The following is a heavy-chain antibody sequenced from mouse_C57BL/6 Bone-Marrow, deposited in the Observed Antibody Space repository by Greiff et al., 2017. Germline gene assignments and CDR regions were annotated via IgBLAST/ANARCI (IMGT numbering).Heavy chain of an antibody. J-gene: IGHJ2*01. Sequence: QVQLQQPGAELVMPGASVKLSCKASGYTFTSSWMHWVKQRPGQGLEWIGEIDPSDSYTNYNQKFKGKSTLTVYKSSSTAYMQLSSLTSEDSAVYYCARRGLRRGGYYFDYWGQGTTLTVSS. V-gene: IGHV1-69*01. CDR3: ARRGLRRGGYYFDY. D-gene: IGHD2-4*01. CDR1: GYTFTSSW. CDR2: IDPSDSYT.